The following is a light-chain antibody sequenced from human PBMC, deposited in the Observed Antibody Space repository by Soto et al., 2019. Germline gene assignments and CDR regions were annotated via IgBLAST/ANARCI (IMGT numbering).Light chain of an antibody. J-gene: IGLJ2*01. V-gene: IGLV1-36*01. CDR1: SSNIGNNA. CDR3: AAWDDSLNGPV. CDR2: YDD. Sequence: QSVLTQPPSVSEAPRQRVTISCSGSSSNIGNNAVNWYQQLPGKAPKLLIYYDDLLPSGVSDRFSGSKSGTSASLAISGLQSDDEADYYWAAWDDSLNGPVFGGGTKVTVL.